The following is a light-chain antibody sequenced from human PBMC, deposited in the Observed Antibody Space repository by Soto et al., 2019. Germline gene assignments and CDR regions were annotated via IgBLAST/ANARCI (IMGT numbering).Light chain of an antibody. J-gene: IGKJ3*01. Sequence: DIQMTQSPSTLSASVGDRVTITCRASQSISSWLAWYQQKPGKAPKLLLYKASSLESGVPSRFSGSGSETEFTLTISSLQPDDFATYYCQQSFTFGPGTKVDIK. CDR2: KAS. V-gene: IGKV1-5*03. CDR1: QSISSW. CDR3: QQSFT.